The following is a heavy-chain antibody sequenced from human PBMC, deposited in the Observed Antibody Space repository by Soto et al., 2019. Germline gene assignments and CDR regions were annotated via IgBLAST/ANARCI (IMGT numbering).Heavy chain of an antibody. J-gene: IGHJ6*03. V-gene: IGHV4-31*03. D-gene: IGHD4-4*01. CDR1: GGSISSGGYY. CDR3: ARENSNYVGYYMDV. Sequence: SETLSLTCTVSGGSISSGGYYWSWIRQHPGKGLEWIGYIYYSGSTYYNPSLKSRVTISVDTSKNQFSLKLSSVTAADTAVYYCARENSNYVGYYMDVWGKGTTVT. CDR2: IYYSGST.